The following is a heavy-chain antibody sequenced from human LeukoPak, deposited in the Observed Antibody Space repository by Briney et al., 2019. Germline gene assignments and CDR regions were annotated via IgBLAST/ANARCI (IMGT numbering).Heavy chain of an antibody. D-gene: IGHD1-26*01. V-gene: IGHV3-64*02. CDR3: ARGASLFASFYFDY. CDR2: ISANGGRT. CDR1: GFTFSSYG. J-gene: IGHJ4*02. Sequence: GGSLRLSCAASGFTFSSYGMHWVRQAPGEGLEYVSAISANGGRTYYADSVKGRFTISRDNSKNTLYLQMGSLRAEDVAVYYCARGASLFASFYFDYWGQGTLVTVSS.